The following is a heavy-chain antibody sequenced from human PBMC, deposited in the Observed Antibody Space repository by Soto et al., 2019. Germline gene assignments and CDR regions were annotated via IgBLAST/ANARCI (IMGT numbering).Heavy chain of an antibody. V-gene: IGHV3-15*01. Sequence: GGSLRLSCAASGFTFSNAWMSWVRQAPGKGLEWVGRIKSKTDGGTTDYAAPVKGRFTISRDDSKNTLYLQMNSLKTEDTAVYYCTTYLREDYDFWSGYYFLRDYYYYMDVWGKGTTVTVSS. CDR1: GFTFSNAW. CDR2: IKSKTDGGTT. D-gene: IGHD3-3*01. CDR3: TTYLREDYDFWSGYYFLRDYYYYMDV. J-gene: IGHJ6*03.